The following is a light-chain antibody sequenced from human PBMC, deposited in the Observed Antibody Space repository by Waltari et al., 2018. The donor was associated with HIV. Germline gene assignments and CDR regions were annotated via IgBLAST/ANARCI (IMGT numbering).Light chain of an antibody. Sequence: DIVMTQSPLSLPVTPGEPASISCRSSQSLLHSDGYKYLDWYLQKPGQSPQLLIYLGSYRASGVPDRFSGSGSGTDFTLKISRVEAEDVGVYYCMEALQTPITFGQG. CDR3: MEALQTPIT. V-gene: IGKV2-28*01. J-gene: IGKJ5*01. CDR2: LGS. CDR1: QSLLHSDGYKY.